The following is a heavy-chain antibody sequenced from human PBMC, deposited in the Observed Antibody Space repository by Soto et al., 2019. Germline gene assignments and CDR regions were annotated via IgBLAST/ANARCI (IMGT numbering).Heavy chain of an antibody. D-gene: IGHD6-19*01. Sequence: GGSTRLSSAASGVSVSSNDMGWVRQATGKGLEWVSVIYSGGSTYYADSVKGRFTISRDNSENTLYLQMNSLRAEDTAVYYCARDLSSGWSEGYYYGMAVWGQGTTVTVSS. CDR1: GVSVSSND. V-gene: IGHV3-53*01. CDR2: IYSGGST. CDR3: ARDLSSGWSEGYYYGMAV. J-gene: IGHJ6*02.